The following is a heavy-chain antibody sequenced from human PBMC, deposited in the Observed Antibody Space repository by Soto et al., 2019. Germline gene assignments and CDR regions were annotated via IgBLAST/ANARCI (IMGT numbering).Heavy chain of an antibody. V-gene: IGHV4-4*02. CDR1: GGSISSSSW. CDR2: IYHTGNT. CDR3: ERDYRAAAGNRRYYFDY. D-gene: IGHD6-13*01. J-gene: IGHJ4*02. Sequence: SETLSLTCAVSGGSISSSSWWSWVRQPPGKGLEWIGEIYHTGNTNYNPSLESRVTISVDKSKNQFSLNLNSVTAADTAVYYCERDYRAAAGNRRYYFDYWGQGTLVTVSS.